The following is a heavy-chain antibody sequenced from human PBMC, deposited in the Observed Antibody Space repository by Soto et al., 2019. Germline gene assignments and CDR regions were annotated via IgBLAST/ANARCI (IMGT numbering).Heavy chain of an antibody. Sequence: ASVKVSCKASGYTFSACSLDWVRQAPGRGLEWMGRINPNSGATTYAPKFQGRVSMTRDTSLNTAYLEMLSLSSDDTAVYYCARETSGYSYGELDYWGQGTLVTVSS. CDR3: ARETSGYSYGELDY. CDR1: GYTFSACS. J-gene: IGHJ4*02. V-gene: IGHV1-2*06. D-gene: IGHD5-18*01. CDR2: INPNSGAT.